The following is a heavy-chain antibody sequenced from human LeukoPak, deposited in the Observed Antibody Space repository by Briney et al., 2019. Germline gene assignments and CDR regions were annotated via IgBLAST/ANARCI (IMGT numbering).Heavy chain of an antibody. CDR1: GFTFSSYA. Sequence: PGGSLRLSCAASGFTFSSYAMSWVRQAPGKGLEWVSAISGSGGSTYYADSVKGRFTISRDNSKNTLYLQMNSLRAEDTAVYYCARGHSSGWGGTYFDYWGQGTLVTVSS. CDR3: ARGHSSGWGGTYFDY. J-gene: IGHJ4*02. CDR2: ISGSGGST. D-gene: IGHD6-19*01. V-gene: IGHV3-23*01.